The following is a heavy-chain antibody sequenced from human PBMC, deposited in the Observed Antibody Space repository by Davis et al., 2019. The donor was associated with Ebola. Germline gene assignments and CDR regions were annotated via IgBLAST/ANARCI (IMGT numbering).Heavy chain of an antibody. J-gene: IGHJ3*02. V-gene: IGHV1-18*01. CDR2: ISAYNGNT. CDR1: GYTFTSYG. D-gene: IGHD2-8*02. CDR3: ARSRDCTGGVCFDAFDI. Sequence: AASVKVSCKASGYTFTSYGISWVRQAPGQGLEWMGWISAYNGNTNYAQKLQGRVTMTTDTSTSTAYMELRSLRSDDTAVYYCARSRDCTGGVCFDAFDIWGQGTMVTVSS.